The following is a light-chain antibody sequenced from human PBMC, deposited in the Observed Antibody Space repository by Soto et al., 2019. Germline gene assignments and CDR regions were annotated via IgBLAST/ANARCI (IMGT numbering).Light chain of an antibody. V-gene: IGKV1-5*03. CDR1: QSISSW. J-gene: IGKJ2*01. CDR3: QQYNSYAT. Sequence: DLQMTQSPSTLSASVGDRVTITCRASQSISSWLAWYQQKPGKAPNLLIYKASTLESGVPSRFSGSGSGTEFTLTISSLQPDDFATYYCQQYNSYATFGQGTNLDIK. CDR2: KAS.